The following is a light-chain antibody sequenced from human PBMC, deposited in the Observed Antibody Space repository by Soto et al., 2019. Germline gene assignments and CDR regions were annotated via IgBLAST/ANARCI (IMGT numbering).Light chain of an antibody. J-gene: IGKJ4*01. CDR3: QQYACSPLT. CDR2: GAS. CDR1: QSVSSN. V-gene: IGKV3-20*01. Sequence: EIVLTNSAGTLSVSPRERATLSCRASQSVSSNLAWYQQKPGQAPRLLIYGASTRATGIPDRFSGSGSGTDFTLTISRLESEDFAVYYCQQYACSPLTFDRGTKVDIK.